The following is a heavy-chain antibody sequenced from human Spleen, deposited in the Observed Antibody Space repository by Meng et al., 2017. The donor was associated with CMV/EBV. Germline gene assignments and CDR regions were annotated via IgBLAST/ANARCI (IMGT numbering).Heavy chain of an antibody. CDR1: EFSFNDYW. D-gene: IGHD6-25*01. CDR3: ARASLPYVQRDYYGADV. CDR2: INQGGTEK. Sequence: GGSLRLSCEASEFSFNDYWMSWVRQAPEKGLEWVASINQGGTEKYYVNSVEGRFTISRDNAKNALFLQMNSLRAEDTAIYYCARASLPYVQRDYYGADVWGLGTTVTVSS. V-gene: IGHV3-7*01. J-gene: IGHJ6*02.